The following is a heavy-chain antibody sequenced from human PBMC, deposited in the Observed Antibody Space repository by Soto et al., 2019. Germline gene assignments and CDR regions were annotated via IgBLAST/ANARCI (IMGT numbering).Heavy chain of an antibody. D-gene: IGHD3-16*02. CDR2: ISSSSSYI. V-gene: IGHV3-21*01. CDR3: ARASQWGSYRLMDV. Sequence: EVQLVESGGGLVKPGGSLRLSCAASGFTFSSDSKNWVRQAPGEGLEWVSSISSSSSYIYYADSVKGRFTISRDNAKNSLYLQMTSLRAEDTAVYYCARASQWGSYRLMDVWGKGTTVTVSS. J-gene: IGHJ6*03. CDR1: GFTFSSDS.